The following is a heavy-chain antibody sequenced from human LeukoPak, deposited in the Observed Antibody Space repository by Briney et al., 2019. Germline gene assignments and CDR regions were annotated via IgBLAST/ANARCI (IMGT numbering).Heavy chain of an antibody. CDR3: ARELISGDWTWDI. CDR1: GYTFTSYS. J-gene: IGHJ3*02. D-gene: IGHD2-21*02. V-gene: IGHV1-46*01. Sequence: ASVKVSCKASGYTFTSYSLNWVRQAPGQGLEWMGTINPSGGTTNYAQKFQGRISMTRDTSTSTVYMELSSPRSDDTAVYYCARELISGDWTWDIWGQGTMVTVSS. CDR2: INPSGGTT.